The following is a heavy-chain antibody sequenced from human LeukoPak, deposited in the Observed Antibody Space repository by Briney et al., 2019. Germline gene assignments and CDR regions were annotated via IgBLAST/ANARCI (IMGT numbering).Heavy chain of an antibody. CDR3: ARGGQLWLFPTVWFDP. D-gene: IGHD5-18*01. J-gene: IGHJ5*02. CDR1: GGSFSGYY. CDR2: INHSGST. Sequence: SETLSLTCAVYGGSFSGYYWSWIRQPPGKGLEWIGEINHSGSTNYNPSLKSRVTISVDTSKNQFSLKLSSVTAADTAVYYCARGGQLWLFPTVWFDPWGQGTLVTVSS. V-gene: IGHV4-34*01.